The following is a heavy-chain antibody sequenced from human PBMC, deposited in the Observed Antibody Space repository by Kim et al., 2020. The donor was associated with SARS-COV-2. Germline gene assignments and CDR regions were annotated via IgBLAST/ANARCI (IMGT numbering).Heavy chain of an antibody. Sequence: DSVKGRFTISRDKSGNSLFLQMNSLRDDDTAVYYCARGYCSSSRCYAGPDYWGQGTLVTVST. D-gene: IGHD2-2*01. J-gene: IGHJ4*02. V-gene: IGHV3-48*02. CDR3: ARGYCSSSRCYAGPDY.